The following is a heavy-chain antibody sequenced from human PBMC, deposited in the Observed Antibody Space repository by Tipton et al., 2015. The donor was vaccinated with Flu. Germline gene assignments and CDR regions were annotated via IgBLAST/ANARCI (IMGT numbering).Heavy chain of an antibody. CDR2: IYDSGST. CDR1: GGSITTYY. V-gene: IGHV4-59*08. CDR3: ARRDYDILTGSRAFDI. Sequence: TLSLTCTVSGGSITTYYWSWIRQSPGKGLEWIGYIYDSGSTNYNPSLKSRVTISVDTSKNQFSLKLTSVTAADTAVYYCARRDYDILTGSRAFDIWGQGIMVTVSP. J-gene: IGHJ3*02. D-gene: IGHD3-9*01.